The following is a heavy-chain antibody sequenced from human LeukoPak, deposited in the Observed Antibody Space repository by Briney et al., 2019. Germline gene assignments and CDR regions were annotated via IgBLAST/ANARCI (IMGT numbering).Heavy chain of an antibody. J-gene: IGHJ6*02. CDR3: AARSTSQYYYYGMDV. D-gene: IGHD2-2*01. Sequence: PSETLSLTCTVSGGSISSGDYYWSWIRQPPGKGLEWIGEINHSGSTNYNPSLKSRVTISVDTSKNQFSLKLSSVTAADTAVYYCAARSTSQYYYYGMDVWGQGTTVTVSS. CDR1: GGSISSGDYY. CDR2: INHSGST. V-gene: IGHV4-61*08.